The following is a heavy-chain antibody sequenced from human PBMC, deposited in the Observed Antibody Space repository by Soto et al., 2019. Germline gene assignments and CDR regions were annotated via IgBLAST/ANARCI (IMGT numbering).Heavy chain of an antibody. Sequence: GASVKVSCKASGYTFTSYGISWVRQAPGQGLEWMGWISAYNGNTNYAQKLQGRVTMTTDTSTSTAYMELRSLRSDDTAVYSCAREPRVAVAGKSGYYYGMDVWGQGTTVTVSS. D-gene: IGHD6-19*01. CDR2: ISAYNGNT. CDR3: AREPRVAVAGKSGYYYGMDV. CDR1: GYTFTSYG. V-gene: IGHV1-18*01. J-gene: IGHJ6*02.